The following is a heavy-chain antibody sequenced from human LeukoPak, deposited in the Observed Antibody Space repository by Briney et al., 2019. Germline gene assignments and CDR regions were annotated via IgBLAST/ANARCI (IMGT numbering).Heavy chain of an antibody. CDR1: GDSITSFY. CDR3: AKWHERLLAFDS. D-gene: IGHD1-1*01. CDR2: IHHTGKN. Sequence: PSETLSLTCTVSGDSITSFYWNWVRQSPEKGPEWIGYIHHTGKNYYNPSLKSRITMSVDTSRSQFFLKLSSVTAADTAVYRCAKWHERLLAFDSWGQGVLVTVSS. V-gene: IGHV4-59*01. J-gene: IGHJ4*02.